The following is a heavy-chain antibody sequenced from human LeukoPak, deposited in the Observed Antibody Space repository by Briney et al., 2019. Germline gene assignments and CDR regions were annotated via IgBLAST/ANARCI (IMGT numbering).Heavy chain of an antibody. J-gene: IGHJ4*02. D-gene: IGHD2-15*01. V-gene: IGHV1-18*01. Sequence: ASVKVSCKASGYTFTSYGISWVRQAPGQGLEWMGWISAYNGNTNCAQKLQGGVTMTTDTSTSTAYMELRSLRSDDTAVYYCAREGYCSGGSCYLTYFDYWGQGTLVTVSS. CDR3: AREGYCSGGSCYLTYFDY. CDR2: ISAYNGNT. CDR1: GYTFTSYG.